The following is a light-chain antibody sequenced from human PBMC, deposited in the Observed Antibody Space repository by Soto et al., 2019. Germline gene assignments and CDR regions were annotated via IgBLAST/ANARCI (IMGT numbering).Light chain of an antibody. J-gene: IGLJ3*02. Sequence: QAVVTQPPSVSGAPGQTVTISCTGTTFNVHWYQQRPGTAPKLLIFDNSNRPSGVPDRFSGSKSGSSASLAISGLQDDDEADYYCQVFDTSQSGSLVFGGGTKLTVL. CDR2: DNS. CDR3: QVFDTSQSGSLV. CDR1: TFN. V-gene: IGLV1-40*01.